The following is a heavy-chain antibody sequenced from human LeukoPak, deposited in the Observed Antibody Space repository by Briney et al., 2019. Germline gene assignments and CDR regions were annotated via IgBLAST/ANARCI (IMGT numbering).Heavy chain of an antibody. CDR1: GFTFSSYG. Sequence: PGRSLRLSCAASGFTFSSYGMHWVRQAPGKGLEWVAVISYDGNNKYYADSVKGRFTISGDNSKNTLYLQMNSLRAEDTAVYYCAKEIWPTVTTPGWTYFDYWGQGTLVTVSS. V-gene: IGHV3-30*18. CDR2: ISYDGNNK. CDR3: AKEIWPTVTTPGWTYFDY. D-gene: IGHD4-17*01. J-gene: IGHJ4*02.